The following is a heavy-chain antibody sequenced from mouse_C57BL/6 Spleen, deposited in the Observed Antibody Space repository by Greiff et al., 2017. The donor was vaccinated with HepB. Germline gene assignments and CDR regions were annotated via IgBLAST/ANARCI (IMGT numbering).Heavy chain of an antibody. D-gene: IGHD2-1*01. CDR3: ANGDGNYWYFDV. Sequence: EVQLQQSGPVLVKPGASVKMSCKASGYTFTDYYMNWVKQSHGKSLEWIGVINPYNGGTSYNQKFKGKATLTVDKSSSTAYMELNSLTSEDSAVYYCANGDGNYWYFDVWGTGTTVTVSS. J-gene: IGHJ1*03. CDR2: INPYNGGT. V-gene: IGHV1-19*01. CDR1: GYTFTDYY.